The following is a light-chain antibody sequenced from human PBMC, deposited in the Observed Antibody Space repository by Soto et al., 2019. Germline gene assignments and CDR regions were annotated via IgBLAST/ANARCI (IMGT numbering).Light chain of an antibody. CDR1: SGHSTYI. CDR3: ETWYSNTHKV. V-gene: IGLV4-60*02. CDR2: LDRSGSY. J-gene: IGLJ3*02. Sequence: QSVLTQSSSASASLGSSVKLTCILSSGHSTYIIAWHQQQPGKAPRFLMTLDRSGSYNRGSGVPDRFSGSSSGTDRYLTISNLQFEDEGDYYCETWYSNTHKVFGGGTKVTVL.